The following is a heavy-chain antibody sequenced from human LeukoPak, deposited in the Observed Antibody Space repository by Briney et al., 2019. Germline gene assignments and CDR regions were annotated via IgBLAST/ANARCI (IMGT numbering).Heavy chain of an antibody. CDR2: INPSGGST. J-gene: IGHJ4*02. D-gene: IGHD4/OR15-4a*01. Sequence: ASVKVSCKASGYTFTSYGISWVRQAPGQGLEWMGIINPSGGSTSYAQKFQGRVTMTRDTSTSTVYMELSSLRSEDTAVYYCARAKLTDPFDYWGQGTLVTVSS. CDR1: GYTFTSYG. CDR3: ARAKLTDPFDY. V-gene: IGHV1-46*01.